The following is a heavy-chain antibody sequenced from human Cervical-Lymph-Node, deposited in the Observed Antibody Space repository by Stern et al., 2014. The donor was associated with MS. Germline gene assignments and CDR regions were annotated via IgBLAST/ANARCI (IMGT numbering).Heavy chain of an antibody. CDR2: NYYSGNG. J-gene: IGHJ6*02. V-gene: IGHV4-59*01. Sequence: QVQLVESRPGLVKPSETLSLRCTVSGGSLSGYYWSWIRQPPGKGLEWIGYNYYSGNGNYNSSLKSRATMSVDTSKNQFSLRLSSVTAADTAVYYCARDYGSGDIDYGMDVWGQGTTVIVTS. CDR1: GGSLSGYY. CDR3: ARDYGSGDIDYGMDV. D-gene: IGHD3-10*01.